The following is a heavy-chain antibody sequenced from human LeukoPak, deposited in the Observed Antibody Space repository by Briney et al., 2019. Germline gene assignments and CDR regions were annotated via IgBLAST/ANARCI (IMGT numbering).Heavy chain of an antibody. Sequence: SETLSLTCTVSGGSISSSSYYWGWIRQPPGKGLEWIGSIYYSGSTYYNPSLKSRVTISVDTSKNQFSLKLSSVTAADAAVYYCAKGSGYEAQYYYYYMDVWGKGTTVTISS. CDR1: GGSISSSSYY. D-gene: IGHD5-12*01. CDR3: AKGSGYEAQYYYYYMDV. CDR2: IYYSGST. J-gene: IGHJ6*03. V-gene: IGHV4-39*01.